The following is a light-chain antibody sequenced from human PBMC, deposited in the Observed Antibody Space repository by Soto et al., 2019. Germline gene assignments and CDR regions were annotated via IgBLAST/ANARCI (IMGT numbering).Light chain of an antibody. Sequence: DIQMTQSPSSLSASVEDRVIITCRASQRISNHLNWYQQKPGKAPKLLIFAASSLQSGVPSRFSGSRSGPDFTLTISSLQPEDFATYYCQQSYSSPPTFGRGTKVEIK. J-gene: IGKJ1*01. CDR3: QQSYSSPPT. CDR1: QRISNH. V-gene: IGKV1-39*01. CDR2: AAS.